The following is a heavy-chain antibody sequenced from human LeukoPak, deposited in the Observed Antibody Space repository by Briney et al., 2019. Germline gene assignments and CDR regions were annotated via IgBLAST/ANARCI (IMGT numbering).Heavy chain of an antibody. Sequence: GGSLRLSCAASGFYFRDHWMNWVRQAPGKGLEWVANIKQDGSEKYYVGSVKDRFTISRDNAKNSLFLQMNSLRAEDTALYYCARDRDWYTFDSWGQGTLVAVSS. CDR2: IKQDGSEK. V-gene: IGHV3-7*01. J-gene: IGHJ4*02. CDR1: GFYFRDHW. D-gene: IGHD3/OR15-3a*01. CDR3: ARDRDWYTFDS.